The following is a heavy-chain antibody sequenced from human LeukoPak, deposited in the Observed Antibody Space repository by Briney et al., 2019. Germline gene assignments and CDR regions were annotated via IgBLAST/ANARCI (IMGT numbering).Heavy chain of an antibody. J-gene: IGHJ4*02. CDR1: GYTFTSYA. CDR2: INAGNGNT. CDR3: ARGSVKYWGEDY. D-gene: IGHD2/OR15-2a*01. V-gene: IGHV1-3*01. Sequence: VASVKVSCTASGYTFTSYAMHWVRQAPGQRLEWMGWINAGNGNTKYSQKFQGRVTITADRSTSTAYMELSSLRSEDTAVYYCARGSVKYWGEDYWGQGTLVTVSS.